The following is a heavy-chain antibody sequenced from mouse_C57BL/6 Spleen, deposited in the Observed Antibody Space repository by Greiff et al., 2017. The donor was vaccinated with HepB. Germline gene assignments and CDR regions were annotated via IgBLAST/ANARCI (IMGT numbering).Heavy chain of an antibody. V-gene: IGHV1-82*01. CDR2: IYPGDGDT. CDR1: GYAFSSSW. D-gene: IGHD1-1*01. CDR3: AREIIATTVVAKDY. J-gene: IGHJ2*01. Sequence: LVESGPELVKPGASVKISCKASGYAFSSSWMNWVKQRPGKGLEWIGRIYPGDGDTNYNGKFKGKATLTADKSSSTAYMQLSSLTSEDSAVYFCAREIIATTVVAKDYWGQGTTLTVSS.